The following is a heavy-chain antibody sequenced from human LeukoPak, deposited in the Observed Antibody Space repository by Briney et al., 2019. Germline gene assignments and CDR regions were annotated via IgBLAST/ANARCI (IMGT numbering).Heavy chain of an antibody. D-gene: IGHD6-13*01. CDR2: MYTGGTP. V-gene: IGHV3-53*01. CDR1: GFSVTNNY. CDR3: ARGAATGPTLGFDY. Sequence: GGSLRLSCAASGFSVTNNYITWVRQAPGKGLEWVSVMYTGGTPYYADSVKGRFTISRDISKNALYLQMTSLRAEDTAVYYCARGAATGPTLGFDYWGQGTLVTVSS. J-gene: IGHJ4*02.